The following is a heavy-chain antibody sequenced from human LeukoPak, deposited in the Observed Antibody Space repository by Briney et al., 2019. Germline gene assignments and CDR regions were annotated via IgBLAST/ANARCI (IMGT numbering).Heavy chain of an antibody. CDR1: GFTFSSHY. V-gene: IGHV3-66*01. CDR3: ARDRPAGGVGDFDH. D-gene: IGHD3-16*01. J-gene: IGHJ4*02. CDR2: IYTDGST. Sequence: PGGSLRLSCVASGFTFSSHYMSWVRQAPGEGLEWVSAIYTDGSTYYAGSVKGRFTISRDNSENTLYLQMNSLRVEDTAVYYCARDRPAGGVGDFDHWGQGTLVTVSS.